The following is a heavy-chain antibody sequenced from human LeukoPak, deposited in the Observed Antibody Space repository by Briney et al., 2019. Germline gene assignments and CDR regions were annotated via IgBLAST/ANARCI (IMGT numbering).Heavy chain of an antibody. V-gene: IGHV3-48*04. CDR1: GFSFSSYG. Sequence: GGSLRLSCATSGFSFSSYGMNWVRQAPGKGLEWVSYIGGWSSPTDYADSVMGRFTISRDNAKNTLYLEMTNLTVADTAVYYCARDPGFAVARWGQGSLVFVSS. CDR3: ARDPGFAVAR. D-gene: IGHD2-21*01. CDR2: IGGWSSPT. J-gene: IGHJ1*01.